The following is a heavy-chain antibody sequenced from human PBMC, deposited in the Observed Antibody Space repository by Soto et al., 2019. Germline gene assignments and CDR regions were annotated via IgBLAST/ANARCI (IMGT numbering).Heavy chain of an antibody. Sequence: EVQLMESGGGLVQPGGSLRLSCAASGFTFSSYALSWVRQAPGKGMEWVSVISGSGVDTNYAYCVKGRFTVSRDNSKNTLYLQMTSLRAEDTAVYYCAKNSGLGLSAFDIWGLGTMVTVSS. CDR2: ISGSGVDT. CDR3: AKNSGLGLSAFDI. J-gene: IGHJ3*02. V-gene: IGHV3-23*01. D-gene: IGHD6-25*01. CDR1: GFTFSSYA.